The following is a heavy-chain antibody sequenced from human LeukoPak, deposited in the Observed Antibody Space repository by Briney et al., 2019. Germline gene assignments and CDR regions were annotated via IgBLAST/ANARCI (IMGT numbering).Heavy chain of an antibody. J-gene: IGHJ4*02. CDR2: MSPNSGNT. V-gene: IGHV1-8*01. Sequence: GASVKVSCKASGYTFISYDINWVRQATGQGLEWMGWMSPNSGNTGYPQKFQGRITMTKSTSISTAYMELSDLESEDTAVYYCARTPPDYGIDYWGQGTLVTVSS. D-gene: IGHD4-17*01. CDR3: ARTPPDYGIDY. CDR1: GYTFISYD.